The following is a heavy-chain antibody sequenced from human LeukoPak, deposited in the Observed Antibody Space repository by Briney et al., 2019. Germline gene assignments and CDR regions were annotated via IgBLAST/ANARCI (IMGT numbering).Heavy chain of an antibody. J-gene: IGHJ4*02. V-gene: IGHV1-46*01. CDR2: INPSGGST. CDR3: ARVVSEGDYGDHFDY. CDR1: GYTFTSYY. Sequence: ASVKVSCKASGYTFTSYYMHWVRQAPGQGLEWMGIINPSGGSTSYAQKFQGRVTMTRDTSTSTVYMELSSLRSEDTAVYYCARVVSEGDYGDHFDYWGQRTLVTVSS. D-gene: IGHD4-17*01.